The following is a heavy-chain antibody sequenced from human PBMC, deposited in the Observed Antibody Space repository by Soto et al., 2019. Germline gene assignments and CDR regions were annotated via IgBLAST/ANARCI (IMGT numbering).Heavy chain of an antibody. Sequence: GGSLRLSCAASGFTFSSYAMHWVRQAPGKGLEWVAVISYDGSNKYYADSVKGRFTISRDNSKNTLYLQMNSLRAEDTAVYYCARGGAVAGPRSGYYYGMDVWGQGTTVTVSS. CDR3: ARGGAVAGPRSGYYYGMDV. CDR2: ISYDGSNK. D-gene: IGHD6-19*01. J-gene: IGHJ6*02. CDR1: GFTFSSYA. V-gene: IGHV3-30-3*01.